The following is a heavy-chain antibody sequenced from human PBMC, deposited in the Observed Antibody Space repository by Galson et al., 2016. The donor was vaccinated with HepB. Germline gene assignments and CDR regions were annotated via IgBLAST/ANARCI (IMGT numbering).Heavy chain of an antibody. CDR2: IWNDGSYK. J-gene: IGHJ2*01. D-gene: IGHD6-19*01. Sequence: SLRLSCAASGFTFSGYGMHWVRQAPGKGLEWVALIWNDGSYKNYADSVKGRFPISRDNSKNALSLQMNSLRAEDTAVYYCAREGTNIAVAATAFDYWGRGTLVTVSS. V-gene: IGHV3-33*08. CDR3: AREGTNIAVAATAFDY. CDR1: GFTFSGYG.